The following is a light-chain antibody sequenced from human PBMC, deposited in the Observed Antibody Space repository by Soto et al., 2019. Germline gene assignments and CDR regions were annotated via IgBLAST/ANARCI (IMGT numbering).Light chain of an antibody. J-gene: IGLJ2*01. CDR1: SSDIGAYNF. Sequence: QSVLTQPASVSGSPGQSITISCTGTSSDIGAYNFVSWYQQHPGKAPKLMLYDVNILPSGVSNRFSGSKSGNTASLTISGLQAEDEADYYCTSWTTSTNMIFGGGTNVTVL. CDR2: DVN. V-gene: IGLV2-14*03. CDR3: TSWTTSTNMI.